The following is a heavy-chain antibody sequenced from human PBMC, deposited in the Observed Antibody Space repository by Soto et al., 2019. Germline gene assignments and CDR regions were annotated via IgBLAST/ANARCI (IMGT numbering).Heavy chain of an antibody. CDR3: THLLSLAHPYSYL. J-gene: IGHJ4*02. CDR1: GITFIYAW. V-gene: IGHV3-15*07. Sequence: GGSLRLSCAASGITFIYAWMDWVRQAPGKRLEWVGRIKSQASGGTIDYAAPVKGRFTISRDDSKNTVYLQMDSLKTEDTAAYYCTHLLSLAHPYSYLWGQGTQVTVS. CDR2: IKSQASGGTI. D-gene: IGHD2-21*01.